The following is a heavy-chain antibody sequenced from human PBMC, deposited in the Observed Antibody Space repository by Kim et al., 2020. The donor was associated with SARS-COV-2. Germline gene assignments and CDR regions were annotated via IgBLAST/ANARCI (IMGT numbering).Heavy chain of an antibody. V-gene: IGHV3-23*01. CDR2: IDGSGGPT. D-gene: IGHD2-21*01. J-gene: IGHJ4*02. CDR3: IIGGWGWIWDH. Sequence: GGSLRLSCTTSGFTFTGYAMSWVRQAPGKGLEWVSRIDGSGGPTYYVDSVEGRFTISRDNSKNTLYLQMNTLRADDTALYYCIIGGWGWIWDHWGQGT. CDR1: GFTFTGYA.